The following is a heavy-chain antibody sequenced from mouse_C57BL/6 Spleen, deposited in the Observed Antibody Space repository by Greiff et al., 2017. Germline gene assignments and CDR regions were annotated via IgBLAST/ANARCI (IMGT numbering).Heavy chain of an antibody. CDR2: IDPSDSYT. Sequence: QVQLQQSGAELVMPGASVKLSCKASGYTFTSYWMHWVKQRPGQGLEWIGEIDPSDSYTNYNQKFKGKSTLTVDKSSSTAYLQLSSLTSEDSAVYYCARSGSNDLYYFDYWGQGTTLTVSS. V-gene: IGHV1-69*01. CDR3: ARSGSNDLYYFDY. J-gene: IGHJ2*01. D-gene: IGHD2-12*01. CDR1: GYTFTSYW.